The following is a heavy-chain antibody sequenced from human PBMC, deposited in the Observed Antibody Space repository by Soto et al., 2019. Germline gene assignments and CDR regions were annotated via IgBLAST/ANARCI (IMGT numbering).Heavy chain of an antibody. Sequence: ASVKVSCKVSGYTLTELSMHWVRQAPGKGLEWMGGFDPEDGETIYAQQFQGRVTMTEDTSTDTAYMELSSLRSEDTAVYYCATFPLYYYDSSGSHDYWGQGTLVTVSS. J-gene: IGHJ4*02. V-gene: IGHV1-24*01. CDR2: FDPEDGET. CDR1: GYTLTELS. D-gene: IGHD3-22*01. CDR3: ATFPLYYYDSSGSHDY.